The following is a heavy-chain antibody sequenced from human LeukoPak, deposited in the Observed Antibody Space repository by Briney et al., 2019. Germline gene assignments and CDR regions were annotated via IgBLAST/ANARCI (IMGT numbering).Heavy chain of an antibody. CDR2: IHYSGST. J-gene: IGHJ4*02. D-gene: IGHD4-17*01. CDR3: ARQMNTVTADY. Sequence: SETLSLTCTVSGGSIRSYYWSWIRQPPGRGLEWIGNIHYSGSTKYNPSLKSRVTISADTSKNQFSLKVTSVTAADTAVYYCARQMNTVTADYWGQGTLVTVSS. CDR1: GGSIRSYY. V-gene: IGHV4-59*08.